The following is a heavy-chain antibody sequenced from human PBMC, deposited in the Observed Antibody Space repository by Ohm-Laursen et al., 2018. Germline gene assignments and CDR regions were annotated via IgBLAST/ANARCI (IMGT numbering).Heavy chain of an antibody. CDR1: GFTFSSYS. J-gene: IGHJ4*02. CDR2: ISSSSSYI. D-gene: IGHD4-17*01. V-gene: IGHV3-21*01. CDR3: AREGDGDYVRGYYFDY. Sequence: LSLTCAASGFTFSSYSMNWVRQAPGKGLEWVSSISSSSSYIYYADSVKGRFTISRDNAKNSLYLQMNSLRAEDTAVYYCAREGDGDYVRGYYFDYWGQGTLVTVSS.